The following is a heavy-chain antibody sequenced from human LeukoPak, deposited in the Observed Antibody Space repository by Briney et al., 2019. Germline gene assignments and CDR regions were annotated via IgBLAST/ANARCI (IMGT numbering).Heavy chain of an antibody. Sequence: PGGSLRLSCAASGFTVSSNYMSWVRKAPGKGLEWVSVIYSGGSTYYADSVKGRFTISRDNSKNTLYLQVNSLRAEDTAVYYCARVTYGSGSYFYYYYYGMDVWGQGTTVTVSS. J-gene: IGHJ6*02. V-gene: IGHV3-66*01. D-gene: IGHD3-10*01. CDR2: IYSGGST. CDR3: ARVTYGSGSYFYYYYYGMDV. CDR1: GFTVSSNY.